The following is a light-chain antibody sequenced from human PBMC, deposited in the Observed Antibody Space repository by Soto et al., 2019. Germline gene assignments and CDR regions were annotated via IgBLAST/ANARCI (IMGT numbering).Light chain of an antibody. V-gene: IGLV2-14*01. Sequence: QSALTQPASVSGSPGQSITISCTGTSSDVGRYNYVSWYQQHPGKAPKLIIFEVNRRPSGVSDRFSGSKSGNTASLTISGLQAEDEGDFFCCSYAGNGAWVFGGGTKLTVL. CDR1: SSDVGRYNY. CDR2: EVN. CDR3: CSYAGNGAWV. J-gene: IGLJ3*02.